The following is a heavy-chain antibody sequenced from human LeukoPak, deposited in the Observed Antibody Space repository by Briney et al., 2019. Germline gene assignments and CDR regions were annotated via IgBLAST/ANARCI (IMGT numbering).Heavy chain of an antibody. D-gene: IGHD1-26*01. CDR3: ARARVTGATSPFDY. J-gene: IGHJ4*02. CDR1: GYTFTSYY. CDR2: ISAYNGNT. Sequence: ASVKVSCKASGYTFTSYYMHWVRQAPGQGLEWMGWISAYNGNTNYAQKLQGRVTMTTDTSTSTAYMELRSLRSDDTAVYYCARARVTGATSPFDYWGQGTLVTVSS. V-gene: IGHV1-18*04.